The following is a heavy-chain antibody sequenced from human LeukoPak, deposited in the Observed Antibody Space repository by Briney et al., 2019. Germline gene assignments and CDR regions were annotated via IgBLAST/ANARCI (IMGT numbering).Heavy chain of an antibody. V-gene: IGHV3-13*01. CDR2: IGTAGDT. CDR3: ARRAAARGANWYFDL. CDR1: GFTFSSYD. J-gene: IGHJ2*01. D-gene: IGHD6-13*01. Sequence: GGSLRLSCAASGFTFSSYDMHWVRQATGKGLEWVSAIGTAGDTYYAGSVKGRFTISRENAKNSLYLQMNSLRAGDTAVYYCARRAAARGANWYFDLWGRGTLVTVSS.